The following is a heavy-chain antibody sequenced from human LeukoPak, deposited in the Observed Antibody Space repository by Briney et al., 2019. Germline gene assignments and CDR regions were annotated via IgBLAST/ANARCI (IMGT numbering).Heavy chain of an antibody. CDR2: IGRSGSTI. Sequence: HPGGSLRLSCAASGFTFSSYAMSWVRQAPGKGLEWVSYIGRSGSTIYYADSVKGRFTISRDNAKNSLYLQMNSLRDEDTAVYYCANLVGAVDCWGQGTLVIVSS. CDR1: GFTFSSYA. CDR3: ANLVGAVDC. J-gene: IGHJ4*02. D-gene: IGHD1-26*01. V-gene: IGHV3-48*02.